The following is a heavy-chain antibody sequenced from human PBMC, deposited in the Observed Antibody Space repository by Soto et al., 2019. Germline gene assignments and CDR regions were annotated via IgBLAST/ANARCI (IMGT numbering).Heavy chain of an antibody. J-gene: IGHJ3*02. D-gene: IGHD4-17*01. Sequence: ASVKVSCKASGYTFTSYGISWVRQAPGQGLEWMRWISAYNGNTNYAQKLQGRVTMTTDTSTSTAYMELRSLRSDDTAVYYCARILRGSSLAAFDIWGQGTMVTVSS. V-gene: IGHV1-18*01. CDR1: GYTFTSYG. CDR2: ISAYNGNT. CDR3: ARILRGSSLAAFDI.